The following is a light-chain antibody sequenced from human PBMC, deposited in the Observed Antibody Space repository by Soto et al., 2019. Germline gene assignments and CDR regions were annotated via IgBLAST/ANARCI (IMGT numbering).Light chain of an antibody. CDR1: SSNIGSNY. J-gene: IGLJ2*01. Sequence: QSVLTQPPSASGTPGQRVTISCSGSSSNIGSNYVYWYQQLPGTAPKLLIYRNNQRPSGVPARFSGSKSGTSASLAISGLRSEDEADYYCAAWDDSLSGPVVFGGGTQLTVL. CDR3: AAWDDSLSGPVV. V-gene: IGLV1-47*01. CDR2: RNN.